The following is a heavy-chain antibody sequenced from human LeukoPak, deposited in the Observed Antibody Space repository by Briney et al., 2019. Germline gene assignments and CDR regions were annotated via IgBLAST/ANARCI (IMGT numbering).Heavy chain of an antibody. CDR2: ISAYNGNT. CDR1: GYTFTGYY. CDR3: ARDFMYSGSYGGY. D-gene: IGHD1-26*01. Sequence: ASVKVSCKASGYTFTGYYMHWVRQAPGQGLEWMGWISAYNGNTNYAQKLQGRVTMTTDTSTSTAYMELRSLRSDDTAVYYCARDFMYSGSYGGYWGQGTLVTVSS. J-gene: IGHJ4*02. V-gene: IGHV1-18*04.